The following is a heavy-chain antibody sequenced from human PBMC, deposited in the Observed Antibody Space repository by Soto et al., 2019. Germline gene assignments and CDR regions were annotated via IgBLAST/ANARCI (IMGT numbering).Heavy chain of an antibody. Sequence: ASVKVSCKASGYTFTSYDINWVRQATGQGLEWMGWMNPNSGNTGYAQKFQGRVTMTRNTSISTAYMELSSLRSEDTAVYYCARAKNLAGYVVLGYWGQGTLVIGSS. D-gene: IGHD3-9*01. CDR2: MNPNSGNT. CDR1: GYTFTSYD. V-gene: IGHV1-8*01. J-gene: IGHJ4*02. CDR3: ARAKNLAGYVVLGY.